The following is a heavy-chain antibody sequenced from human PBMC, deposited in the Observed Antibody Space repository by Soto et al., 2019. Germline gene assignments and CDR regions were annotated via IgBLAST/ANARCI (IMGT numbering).Heavy chain of an antibody. CDR1: GFTVSSNY. J-gene: IGHJ4*02. CDR2: IYSGGST. D-gene: IGHD4-17*01. CDR3: ARELPLYGDYEDY. Sequence: EVQLVESGGGLVQPGGSLRLSCAASGFTVSSNYMSWVRQAPGKGLEWVSVIYSGGSTYYADSVKGRFTISRDNSKNTLYLQMNSLRAEDTAAYYCARELPLYGDYEDYWGQGTLVTVSS. V-gene: IGHV3-66*01.